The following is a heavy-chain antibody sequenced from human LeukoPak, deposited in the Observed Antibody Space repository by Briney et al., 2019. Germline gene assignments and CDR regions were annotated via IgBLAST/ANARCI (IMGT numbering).Heavy chain of an antibody. Sequence: SETLSLTCTVSGYSISSGYYWGWIRQPPGKGLEWIGSIYHSGSTYYNPSLKSRVTISVDTSKNQFSLKLSSVTAADTAVYYCARGEHASFQHWGQGTLVTVSS. CDR3: ARGEHASFQH. D-gene: IGHD1/OR15-1a*01. J-gene: IGHJ1*01. CDR2: IYHSGST. CDR1: GYSISSGYY. V-gene: IGHV4-38-2*02.